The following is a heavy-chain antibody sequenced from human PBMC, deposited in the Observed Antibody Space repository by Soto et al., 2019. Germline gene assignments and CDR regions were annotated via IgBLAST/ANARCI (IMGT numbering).Heavy chain of an antibody. CDR2: IYPGDSDT. V-gene: IGHV5-51*01. J-gene: IGHJ6*02. Sequence: LGESLKISCKGSGYSFTSYWIGWVRQMPGKGLEWMGIIYPGDSDTRYSPSFQGQVTIPADKSISTAYLQWSSLKASDTAMYYCARHGGIAAAAADNYYYYGMDVWGQGTTVTVSS. CDR3: ARHGGIAAAAADNYYYYGMDV. CDR1: GYSFTSYW. D-gene: IGHD6-13*01.